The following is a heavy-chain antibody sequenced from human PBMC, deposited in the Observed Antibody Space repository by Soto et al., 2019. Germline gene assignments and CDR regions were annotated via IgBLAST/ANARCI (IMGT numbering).Heavy chain of an antibody. V-gene: IGHV4-61*08. CDR3: ARSWGGDGYSD. CDR2: IYHRGRA. CDR1: GGSLNSGAYY. Sequence: QVQLQESGPGLVKPSETLSLTCNVSGGSLNSGAYYWSWIRQPPGKGLEWIGYIYHRGRADYNPSLKSRATISLDTSKNQFSLKLKSVNAVDTGVYYWARSWGGDGYSDWGQGTLVTVSS. J-gene: IGHJ4*02. D-gene: IGHD2-15*01.